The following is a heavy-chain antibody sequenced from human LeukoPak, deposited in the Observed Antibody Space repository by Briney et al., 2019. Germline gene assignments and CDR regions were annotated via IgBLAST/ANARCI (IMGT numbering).Heavy chain of an antibody. CDR1: GYIFTSHY. V-gene: IGHV1-46*01. CDR2: INPSGGST. Sequence: ASVKVSCKASGYIFTSHYMHWVRQAPGQGLEWMGMINPSGGSTSYAQKFQGRVTMTRDTSTSTVYLELSSLRSEDTAVYCCARAYSSSSPFDYWGQGTLVTVSS. D-gene: IGHD6-6*01. J-gene: IGHJ4*02. CDR3: ARAYSSSSPFDY.